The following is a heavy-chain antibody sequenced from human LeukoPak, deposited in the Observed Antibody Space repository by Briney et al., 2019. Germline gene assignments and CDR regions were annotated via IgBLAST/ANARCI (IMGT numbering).Heavy chain of an antibody. Sequence: ASVKVSCKASGYTFTGYYMHWVRQAPGQGLEWMGWINPNSGGTNYAQKFQGRVTVTRDTSISTAYMELGRLRSDDTAVYYCARDVRNYDILTGYYKVEYFQHWGQGTLVTVSS. CDR3: ARDVRNYDILTGYYKVEYFQH. CDR1: GYTFTGYY. V-gene: IGHV1-2*02. J-gene: IGHJ1*01. CDR2: INPNSGGT. D-gene: IGHD3-9*01.